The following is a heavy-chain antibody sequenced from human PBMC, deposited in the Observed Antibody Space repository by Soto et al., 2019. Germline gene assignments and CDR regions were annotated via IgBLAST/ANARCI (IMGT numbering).Heavy chain of an antibody. Sequence: GGSLRLSCAASGFTFSSYGMHWVRQAPGKGLEWVAVIWYDGSNKYYADSVKGRFTISRDNSKNTLYLQMNSLRAEDTAVYYCARESGTVLSGAGYYGMDVWGQGTTVTVSS. J-gene: IGHJ6*02. CDR2: IWYDGSNK. CDR3: ARESGTVLSGAGYYGMDV. V-gene: IGHV3-33*01. CDR1: GFTFSSYG. D-gene: IGHD2-8*01.